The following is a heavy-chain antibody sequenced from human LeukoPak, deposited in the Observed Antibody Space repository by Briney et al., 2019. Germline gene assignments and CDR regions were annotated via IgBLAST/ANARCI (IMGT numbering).Heavy chain of an antibody. V-gene: IGHV1-2*02. Sequence: ASVKVSCKASGYTFTGYYMHWVRQAPGQGLEWMGWINPNSGGTNYAQKFQGRVTMTRDTSISTACMELSRLRSDDTAVYYCARAYYDILTGYHNSYYYYMDVWGKGTTVTISS. J-gene: IGHJ6*03. D-gene: IGHD3-9*01. CDR1: GYTFTGYY. CDR3: ARAYYDILTGYHNSYYYYMDV. CDR2: INPNSGGT.